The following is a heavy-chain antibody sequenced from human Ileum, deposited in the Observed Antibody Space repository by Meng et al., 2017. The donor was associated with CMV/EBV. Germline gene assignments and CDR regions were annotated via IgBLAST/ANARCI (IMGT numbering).Heavy chain of an antibody. V-gene: IGHV3-23*01. CDR3: AKHFPFFHY. CDR1: GFTFSSYA. D-gene: IGHD3-3*02. CDR2: IGGSGDST. Sequence: GESLKISCAASGFTFSSYAMSWVRQAPGKGLEWVSGIGGSGDSTYYTGSVKGRFTISRDNSNNTLYLQMNSLRAGDTAVYYCAKHFPFFHYWGQGALVTVSS. J-gene: IGHJ4*02.